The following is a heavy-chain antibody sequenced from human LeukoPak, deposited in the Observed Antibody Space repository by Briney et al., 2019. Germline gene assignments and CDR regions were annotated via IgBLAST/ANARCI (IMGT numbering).Heavy chain of an antibody. D-gene: IGHD6-13*01. V-gene: IGHV3-23*01. CDR3: AKDRVAAAGNNWFDP. J-gene: IGHJ5*02. Sequence: GGSLRLSCAASGFTISSYAMSWVRQAPGKGLEWVSAISGSGGSTYYADSVKGRFTISRDNSKNTLYLQMNSLRAEDTAVYYCAKDRVAAAGNNWFDPWGQGTLVTVSS. CDR1: GFTISSYA. CDR2: ISGSGGST.